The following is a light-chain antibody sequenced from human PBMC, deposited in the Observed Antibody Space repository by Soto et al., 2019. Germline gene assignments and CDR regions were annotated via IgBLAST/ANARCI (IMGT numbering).Light chain of an antibody. CDR3: QQCATSPRT. CDR2: DAS. J-gene: IGKJ1*01. Sequence: EIVLTQSPGTLSLSPGDRATLSCRASQTVEKNYLAWYQQKPGQAPRLLVDDASRRAPGIPDRFSGSGSGTDFTLTISRLEPEDFAVYYCQQCATSPRTFGQGTKVEIK. CDR1: QTVEKNY. V-gene: IGKV3-20*01.